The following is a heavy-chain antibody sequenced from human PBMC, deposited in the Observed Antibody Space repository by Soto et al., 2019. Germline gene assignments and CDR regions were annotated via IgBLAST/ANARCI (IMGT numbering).Heavy chain of an antibody. CDR1: GYTFTGQY. CDR3: ARDRGNMVAIFHHYYGLDV. V-gene: IGHV1-2*02. J-gene: IGHJ6*02. CDR2: INPDSGNT. Sequence: ASVKVSCKASGYTFTGQYMHWGRQAPGQGLEWMGWINPDSGNTKYEQKFQGRVTMTRDTSISTVYMELSRLKSDDTAVYYCARDRGNMVAIFHHYYGLDVWGQGTMVTVSS. D-gene: IGHD3-3*02.